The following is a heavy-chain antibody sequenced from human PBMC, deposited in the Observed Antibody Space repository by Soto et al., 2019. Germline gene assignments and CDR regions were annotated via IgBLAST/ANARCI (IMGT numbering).Heavy chain of an antibody. CDR1: GGTFSSYA. J-gene: IGHJ6*02. Sequence: GASVKVSCKASGGTFSSYAISWVRQAPGQGLEWMGGIIPIFGTANYAQKLQGRVTITADESTSTAYMELSSLRSEDTAVYYCARAPGIAARQRYYYGMDVWGQGTTVTVSS. D-gene: IGHD6-6*01. CDR3: ARAPGIAARQRYYYGMDV. V-gene: IGHV1-69*13. CDR2: IIPIFGTA.